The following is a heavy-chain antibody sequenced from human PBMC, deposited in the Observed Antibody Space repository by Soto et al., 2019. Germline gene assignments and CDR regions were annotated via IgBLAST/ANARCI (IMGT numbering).Heavy chain of an antibody. Sequence: QVQLVESGGGVAQPGRSLRLSCAASGFTFGTFGMHWVRQAPGKGLEWVAVISYHGSRQYYTDSVKGRFTISRDNSKNTLYLQMNSLRPDDTAVYYCAKDLRDFVVGVEAPPNYFFDSWGQGILVTVSS. D-gene: IGHD2-21*01. CDR2: ISYHGSRQ. V-gene: IGHV3-30*18. CDR3: AKDLRDFVVGVEAPPNYFFDS. CDR1: GFTFGTFG. J-gene: IGHJ4*02.